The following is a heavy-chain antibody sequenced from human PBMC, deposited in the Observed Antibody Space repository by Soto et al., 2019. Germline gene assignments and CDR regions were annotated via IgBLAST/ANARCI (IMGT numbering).Heavy chain of an antibody. Sequence: PGGSLRLSCAASGFTFSSYGMQWVRQAPGKGLEWVALTSYDGTKTYYADSVKGRFTISRDNSKNTLYLHMNSLRAEDTAIYHCAKDRAPRSGSYPSDPWGQGTLVTVSS. V-gene: IGHV3-30*18. CDR3: AKDRAPRSGSYPSDP. D-gene: IGHD1-26*01. J-gene: IGHJ5*02. CDR2: TSYDGTKT. CDR1: GFTFSSYG.